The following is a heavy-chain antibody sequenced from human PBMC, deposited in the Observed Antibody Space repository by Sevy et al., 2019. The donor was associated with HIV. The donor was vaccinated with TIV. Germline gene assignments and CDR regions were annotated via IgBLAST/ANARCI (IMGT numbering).Heavy chain of an antibody. CDR1: GGSFSGYY. V-gene: IGHV4-34*01. J-gene: IGHJ6*02. CDR2: INHSGST. Sequence: SETLSFTCAVYGGSFSGYYWSWIRQPPGKGLEWIGEINHSGSTNYNPSLKSRVTISVDTSKNQFSLKLSSVTAADTAVYYCARGGRYDFWSGYWALNYYYYYGMDVWGQGTTVTVSS. CDR3: ARGGRYDFWSGYWALNYYYYYGMDV. D-gene: IGHD3-3*01.